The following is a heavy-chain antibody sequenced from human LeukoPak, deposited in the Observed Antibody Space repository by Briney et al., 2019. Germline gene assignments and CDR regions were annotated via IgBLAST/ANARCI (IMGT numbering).Heavy chain of an antibody. CDR3: VRALSIVWGTIAAFDI. CDR1: GFTFSNYG. CDR2: IWYDGSNG. Sequence: GGSLRLSCAAYGFTFSNYGMHRVRQAPGKGLEWVAVIWYDGSNGYYADSVKGRFTISRDNSKNTLYLQMNSLRAEDTAVYYCVRALSIVWGTIAAFDIWGQGTMVTVSS. J-gene: IGHJ3*02. D-gene: IGHD1-1*01. V-gene: IGHV3-33*01.